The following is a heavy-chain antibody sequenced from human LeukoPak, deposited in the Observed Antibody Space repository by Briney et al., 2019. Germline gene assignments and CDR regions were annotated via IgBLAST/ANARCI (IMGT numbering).Heavy chain of an antibody. CDR1: GYTFTNYD. CDR3: ARAGRSMGVVSLDGY. CDR2: MNPNSGNT. J-gene: IGHJ4*02. D-gene: IGHD4-23*01. Sequence: ASVKVSCKASGYTFTNYDINWVRQATGQGLEWMGWMNPNSGNTGYAQKFQGRVTMTRNTSISTAYVELSSLRSEDTAVYYCARAGRSMGVVSLDGYWGQGTLVTVSS. V-gene: IGHV1-8*01.